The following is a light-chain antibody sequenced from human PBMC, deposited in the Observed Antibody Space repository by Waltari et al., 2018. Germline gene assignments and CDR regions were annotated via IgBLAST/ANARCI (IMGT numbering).Light chain of an antibody. CDR3: VLFDGDARV. CDR2: STS. V-gene: IGLV7-43*01. J-gene: IGLJ3*02. Sequence: QTVVTQEPSLTVSPGGTVTLTCASSTGEVTSGHHPNWLQQKPGQPPRLLIFSTSDKPACTPARFSGSLLGGKAALTLSGVQPEDEADYYCVLFDGDARVFGGGTRLTVL. CDR1: TGEVTSGHH.